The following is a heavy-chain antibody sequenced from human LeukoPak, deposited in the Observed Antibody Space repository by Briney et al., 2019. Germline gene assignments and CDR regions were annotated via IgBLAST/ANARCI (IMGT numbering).Heavy chain of an antibody. CDR3: AKPAGVTYRNFDY. V-gene: IGHV3-30*18. CDR2: ISYDGSNK. D-gene: IGHD4-23*01. J-gene: IGHJ4*02. CDR1: GFTFSSYG. Sequence: GGSLRLSCAASGFTFSSYGMHWVRQAPGKGLEWVAVISYDGSNKYYADSVKGRFTISRDNSKNTLYLQMNSLRAEDTAVHYCAKPAGVTYRNFDYWGQGTLVTVSS.